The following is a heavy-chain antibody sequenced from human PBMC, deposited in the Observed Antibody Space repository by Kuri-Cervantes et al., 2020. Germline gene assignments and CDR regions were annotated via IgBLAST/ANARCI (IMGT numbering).Heavy chain of an antibody. CDR2: INHSGST. CDR3: ARAVSSAFDP. V-gene: IGHV4-34*01. Sequence: SETLSLTCAVSGGSISSYYWSWIRQPPGKGLEWIGEINHSGSTNYNPSLRSRVTISVDTSKNQFSLKLSSVTAADTAIYYCARAVSSAFDPWGQGTLVTVSS. CDR1: GGSISSYY. J-gene: IGHJ5*02.